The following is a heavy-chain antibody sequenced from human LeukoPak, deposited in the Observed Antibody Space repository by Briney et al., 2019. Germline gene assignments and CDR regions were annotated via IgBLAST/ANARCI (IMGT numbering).Heavy chain of an antibody. D-gene: IGHD1-26*01. J-gene: IGHJ4*02. CDR3: ARGPRRTGSMGY. CDR2: INHSGST. CDR1: GGSFSGYY. V-gene: IGHV4-34*01. Sequence: SETLSLTCAVYGGSFSGYYWSWIRQPPGKGLEWIGEINHSGSTNYNPSLKSRVTISVDTSKNQFSLKLSSVTAADTAVYYCARGPRRTGSMGYWGQGTLVTVSS.